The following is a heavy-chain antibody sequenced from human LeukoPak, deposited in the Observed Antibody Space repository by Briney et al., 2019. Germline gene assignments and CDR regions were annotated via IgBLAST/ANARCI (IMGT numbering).Heavy chain of an antibody. D-gene: IGHD5-12*01. J-gene: IGHJ4*02. CDR2: MNPNSGNT. CDR1: GYTFTSYD. CDR3: ARGRRRRGYSGYDLDY. V-gene: IGHV1-8*01. Sequence: ASVKVSCKASGYTFTSYDINWVRQATGQGLERMGWMNPNSGNTGYAQKFQGRVTMTRNTSISTAYMELSSLRSEDTAVYYCARGRRRRGYSGYDLDYWGQGTLVTVSS.